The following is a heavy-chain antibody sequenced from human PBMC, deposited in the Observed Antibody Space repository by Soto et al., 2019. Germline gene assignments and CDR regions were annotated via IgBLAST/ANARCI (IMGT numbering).Heavy chain of an antibody. CDR2: IIPIFGTA. CDR3: ARDPMVVDTAMVAFDY. Sequence: QVQLVQSGAEVKKPGSSVKVSCKASGGTFSSYAISWVRQAPGQGLEWMGGIIPIFGTANYAQKFQGRVTITXVEXTXRAYMELSSMRSEDTAVYYCARDPMVVDTAMVAFDYWGQGTLVTVSS. V-gene: IGHV1-69*05. CDR1: GGTFSSYA. D-gene: IGHD5-18*01. J-gene: IGHJ4*02.